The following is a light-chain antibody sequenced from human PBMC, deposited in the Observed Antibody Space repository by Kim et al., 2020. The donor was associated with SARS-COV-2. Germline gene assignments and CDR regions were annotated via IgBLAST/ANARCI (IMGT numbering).Light chain of an antibody. V-gene: IGKV3-15*01. CDR2: RAS. Sequence: EIVMTQSPATLSVSPGDRATLSCRASQNVNNNLGWYQHRRGQAPRLLISRASTRATGIPASFGGSGSGTEFTLTISSLQSEDFAVYYCLQSNNCPRTFAHGTKVDI. J-gene: IGKJ1*01. CDR3: LQSNNCPRT. CDR1: QNVNNN.